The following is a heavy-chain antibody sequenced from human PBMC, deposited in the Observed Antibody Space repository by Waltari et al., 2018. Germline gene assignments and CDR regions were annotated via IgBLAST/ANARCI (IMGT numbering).Heavy chain of an antibody. CDR1: GYSFTSYW. CDR2: IYPGDSDT. Sequence: EVQLVQSGAEVKKPGESLKISCKGSGYSFTSYWIGWVRQMPGKGLEWMGIIYPGDSDTRYSPSFQGQVTISADKSIKTAYRQWSSLRASDTAMYYCARRRYYDFWSAYSHFDYWGQGTLVTVSS. D-gene: IGHD3-3*01. V-gene: IGHV5-51*01. CDR3: ARRRYYDFWSAYSHFDY. J-gene: IGHJ4*02.